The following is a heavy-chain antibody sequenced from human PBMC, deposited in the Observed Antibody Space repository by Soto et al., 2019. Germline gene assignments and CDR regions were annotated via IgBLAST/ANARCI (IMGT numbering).Heavy chain of an antibody. J-gene: IGHJ6*03. CDR2: IYPGDSDT. CDR1: GYSFTSYW. D-gene: IGHD6-13*01. Sequence: GESLKISCKGSGYSFTSYWIGWVRQMPGKGLEWMGIIYPGDSDTRYSPSFQGQVTISADKSISTAYLQWSSLKASDTAMYYCARRGIEAAGTSDYYYYYMDVWGKGTTVTVSS. V-gene: IGHV5-51*01. CDR3: ARRGIEAAGTSDYYYYYMDV.